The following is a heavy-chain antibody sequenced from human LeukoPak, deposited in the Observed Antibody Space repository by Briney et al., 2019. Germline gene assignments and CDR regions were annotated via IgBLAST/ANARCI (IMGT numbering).Heavy chain of an antibody. V-gene: IGHV4-39*01. J-gene: IGHJ3*02. CDR2: IYYSGST. CDR3: ARDGITMIVVASDAFDI. D-gene: IGHD3-22*01. Sequence: SETLSLTCTVSGGSISSSSYYWGWIRQPPGTGLEWIGSIYYSGSTYYNPSLKSRVTISVDTPKNQFSLKLSSVTAADTAVYYCARDGITMIVVASDAFDIWGQGTMVTVSS. CDR1: GGSISSSSYY.